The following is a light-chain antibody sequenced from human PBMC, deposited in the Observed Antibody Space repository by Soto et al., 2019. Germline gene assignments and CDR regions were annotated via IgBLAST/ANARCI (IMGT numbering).Light chain of an antibody. CDR1: SSDVGGYDR. CDR3: SSHAGTYPGV. Sequence: QSVLTQPPSASGSPGQSVTISCTGTSSDVGGYDRVSWFQQHSGKAPKLMIYDVTKRPSGVPDRFSGSKSGNTASLTISGLQAEDEADYYCSSHAGTYPGVFGGGTKLTVL. J-gene: IGLJ3*02. V-gene: IGLV2-11*01. CDR2: DVT.